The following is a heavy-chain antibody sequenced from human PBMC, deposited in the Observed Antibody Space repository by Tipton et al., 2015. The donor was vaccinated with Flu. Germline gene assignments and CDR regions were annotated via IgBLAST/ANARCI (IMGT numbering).Heavy chain of an antibody. V-gene: IGHV3-53*04. D-gene: IGHD1-26*01. CDR1: GFNISDNY. CDR2: IYSGGST. CDR3: ARLRAFHYYGMDV. J-gene: IGHJ6*02. Sequence: SGFNISDNYMTWVRQAPGKGLEWVSLIYSGGSTYYADSVKGRFTISRHKSKNTLYLQMNSLRTEDTAVYYCARLRAFHYYGMDVWGQGATVTVSS.